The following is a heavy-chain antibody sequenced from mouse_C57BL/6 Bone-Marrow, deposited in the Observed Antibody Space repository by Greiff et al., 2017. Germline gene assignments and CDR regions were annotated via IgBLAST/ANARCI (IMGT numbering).Heavy chain of an antibody. V-gene: IGHV1-54*01. D-gene: IGHD1-1*01. Sequence: VQLMESGAELVRPGTSVKVSCKASGYAFTNYLIEWVKQRPGQGLEWIGVINPGSGGTNYNEKFKGKATLTADKSSSTAYMQLSSLTSDDSAVYFDARQFITTPVGGFAYWGQGTLVTVSA. CDR3: ARQFITTPVGGFAY. CDR1: GYAFTNYL. CDR2: INPGSGGT. J-gene: IGHJ3*01.